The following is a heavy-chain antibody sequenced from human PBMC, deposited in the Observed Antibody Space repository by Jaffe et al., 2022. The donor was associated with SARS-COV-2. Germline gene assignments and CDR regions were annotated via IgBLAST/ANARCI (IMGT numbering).Heavy chain of an antibody. V-gene: IGHV4-34*01. Sequence: QAQLEQWGAGLLKPSETLSLSSAVKGGSFSGYKWSWIRQPPGRGLGWIGEINQSGGTNCNPTLKSRVAISLGASKNYFSLKLTSVTAADTAVWHCARGANSSFTKTAYWGQGPLVTVSS. D-gene: IGHD6-13*01. CDR3: ARGANSSFTKTAY. J-gene: IGHJ4*02. CDR1: GGSFSGYK. CDR2: INQSGGT.